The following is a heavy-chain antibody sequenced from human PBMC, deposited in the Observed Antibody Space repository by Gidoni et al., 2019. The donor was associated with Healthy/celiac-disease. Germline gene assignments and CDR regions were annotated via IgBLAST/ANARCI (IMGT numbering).Heavy chain of an antibody. J-gene: IGHJ4*02. CDR1: GCTFSSYA. D-gene: IGHD1-26*01. Sequence: QVQLVQSGAEVKKPGSSVKVSCKASGCTFSSYAISWVRQAPGKGLEWMGRIIPILGIANYAQKFQGRVTITADKTTSTAYMELSSLRSEDTAVYYCARASGSYYGFDYWGQGTLVTVSS. CDR3: ARASGSYYGFDY. V-gene: IGHV1-69*04. CDR2: IIPILGIA.